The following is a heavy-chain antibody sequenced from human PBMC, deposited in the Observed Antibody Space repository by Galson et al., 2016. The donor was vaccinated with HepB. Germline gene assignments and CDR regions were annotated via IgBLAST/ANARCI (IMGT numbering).Heavy chain of an antibody. Sequence: SVKVSCKASGYTFTNYGFHWVRQAPGQGLEWMAWMSAYNGDIHLAQSLQGRVSVTTDTSTSTAYMEVRSLEPDDTAVYYCARSSSTNRGPDVWGQGTTVTVSS. J-gene: IGHJ6*02. CDR1: GYTFTNYG. V-gene: IGHV1-18*04. CDR2: MSAYNGDI. CDR3: ARSSSTNRGPDV. D-gene: IGHD2-2*01.